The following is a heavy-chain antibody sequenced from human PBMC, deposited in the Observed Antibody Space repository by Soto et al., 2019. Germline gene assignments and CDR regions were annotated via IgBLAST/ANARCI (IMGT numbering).Heavy chain of an antibody. V-gene: IGHV3-23*01. J-gene: IGHJ6*03. Sequence: GGSLRLSCADSGFTFSSYAMSWIRQAPGKGLEWVSAISGSGGSTYYADSVKGRFTISRDNSKNTLYLQMNSLRAEDTAVYYCAKRVTHYYYYMDVWGKGTTVTVSS. CDR2: ISGSGGST. D-gene: IGHD2-21*02. CDR1: GFTFSSYA. CDR3: AKRVTHYYYYMDV.